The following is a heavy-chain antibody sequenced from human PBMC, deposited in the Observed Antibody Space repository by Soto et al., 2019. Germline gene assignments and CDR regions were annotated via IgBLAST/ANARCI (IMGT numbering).Heavy chain of an antibody. CDR1: GFTVSSNY. V-gene: IGHV3-53*02. Sequence: EVQLVETGGGWIQPGGSLRLSCAASGFTVSSNYMSWVRQAPGKGLEWVSVIYSGGSTYYADSVKGRFTISRDNSKNTLYLQMNSLRAEDTAVYYCARGSRAAAGTPDYWGQGTLVTVSS. CDR3: ARGSRAAAGTPDY. CDR2: IYSGGST. J-gene: IGHJ4*02. D-gene: IGHD6-13*01.